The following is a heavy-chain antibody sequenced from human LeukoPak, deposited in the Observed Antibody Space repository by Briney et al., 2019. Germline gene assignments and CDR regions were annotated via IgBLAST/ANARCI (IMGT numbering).Heavy chain of an antibody. Sequence: PGKSLILSCAASGFTFSNYAIHWVRQAPGKGLEWVAAISYDGNNKYYADSVKARFTISRDNSKNTLFLQIHSLRAEDTALYYCTTDISLFDYWGQGTLVTVSS. CDR3: TTDISLFDY. V-gene: IGHV3-30*04. D-gene: IGHD3-3*02. J-gene: IGHJ4*02. CDR1: GFTFSNYA. CDR2: ISYDGNNK.